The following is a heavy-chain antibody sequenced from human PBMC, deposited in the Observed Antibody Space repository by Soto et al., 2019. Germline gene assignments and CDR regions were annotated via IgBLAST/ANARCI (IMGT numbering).Heavy chain of an antibody. Sequence: VGSLRLSCASSVCSFRDYAMSWVGQSPGKWLEWVSVISESGGSTHYADSVRGRFTVSRDNSTNSLSLRMNSLRDEDTAVYFCAKRRPSISGWYQTTF. CDR2: ISESGGST. J-gene: IGHJ3*01. D-gene: IGHD6-13*01. CDR3: AKRRPSISGWYQTTF. CDR1: VCSFRDYA. V-gene: IGHV3-23*01.